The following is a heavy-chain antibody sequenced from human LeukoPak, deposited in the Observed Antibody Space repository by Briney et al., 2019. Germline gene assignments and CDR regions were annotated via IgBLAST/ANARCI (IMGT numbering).Heavy chain of an antibody. CDR1: GYTFTGYY. CDR3: ARDPAQTYYYDP. CDR2: INPKNGGT. Sequence: ASVKVSCTASGYTFTGYYLHWVRQAPGQGLEWMGWINPKNGGTKYAQKFQGRVTMTRDTSISTVYMELSRLTSDDTAVYSCARDPAQTYYYDPWGQGTLVTVSS. V-gene: IGHV1-2*02. D-gene: IGHD3-22*01. J-gene: IGHJ4*02.